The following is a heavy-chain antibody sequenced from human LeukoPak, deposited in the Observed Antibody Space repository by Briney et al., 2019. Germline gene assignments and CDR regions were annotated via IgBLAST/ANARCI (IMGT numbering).Heavy chain of an antibody. J-gene: IGHJ6*03. D-gene: IGHD3-22*01. V-gene: IGHV3-48*03. CDR2: ISRSGSTI. CDR3: ARDRAAYDSSGYYPRDYYYMDV. CDR1: GFTFSSYE. Sequence: PGGSLRLSCAASGFTFSSYEMNWVRQAPGKGLEWVSYISRSGSTIYYADSVKGRFTISRDNAKNSLYLQMNSLRAEDTAVYYCARDRAAYDSSGYYPRDYYYMDVWGKGTTVTVSS.